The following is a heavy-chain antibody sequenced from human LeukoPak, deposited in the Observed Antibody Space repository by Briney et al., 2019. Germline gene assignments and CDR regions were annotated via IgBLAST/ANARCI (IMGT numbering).Heavy chain of an antibody. CDR2: VSSSGSTI. CDR3: ASGTLYGDYFDY. Sequence: PGGSLRLSCAASGFTFSDYYMSWIRQAPGKGLEWVSYVSSSGSTIYYADSVKGRFTISRDNAKNSLYLQMNSLRAEDTAVYYCASGTLYGDYFDYWGQGTLVTVSS. D-gene: IGHD4-17*01. J-gene: IGHJ4*02. CDR1: GFTFSDYY. V-gene: IGHV3-11*01.